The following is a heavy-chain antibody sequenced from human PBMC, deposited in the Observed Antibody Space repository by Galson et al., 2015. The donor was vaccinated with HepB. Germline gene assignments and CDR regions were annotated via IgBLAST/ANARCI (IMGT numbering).Heavy chain of an antibody. CDR3: ARSSPYDYSNHNNYYYYYMDV. J-gene: IGHJ6*03. CDR1: GFTFSSYW. V-gene: IGHV3-7*03. D-gene: IGHD4-11*01. CDR2: IKQDGSEK. Sequence: SLRLSCAASGFTFSSYWMSWVRQAPGKGLEWVADIKQDGSEKYYVDSVKGRFTISRDNAKNSLYLQMNSLRAEDTAVYYCARSSPYDYSNHNNYYYYYMDVWGKGTTVTVSS.